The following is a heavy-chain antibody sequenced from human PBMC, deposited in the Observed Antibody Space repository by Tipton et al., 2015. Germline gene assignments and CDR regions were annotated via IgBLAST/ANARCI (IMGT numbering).Heavy chain of an antibody. Sequence: TLSLTCTVSGGSISSSSYYWGWIRQPPGKGLEWIGTIYYSGSTSYNPSLKSRVTISADTSKNQFSLKMTSVTAADTAVYYRARAVAGTFDYWGQGTLVTVSS. D-gene: IGHD6-19*01. CDR2: IYYSGST. CDR1: GGSISSSSYY. J-gene: IGHJ4*02. CDR3: ARAVAGTFDY. V-gene: IGHV4-39*07.